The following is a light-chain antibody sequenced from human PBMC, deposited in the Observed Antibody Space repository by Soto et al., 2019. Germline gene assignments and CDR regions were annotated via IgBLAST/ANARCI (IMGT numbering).Light chain of an antibody. J-gene: IGLJ2*01. CDR2: VGTGGSVG. Sequence: QPVLTQPPSASASLGASVTLTCTLSSGYSNYKVDWYQQRPGKGPRFVMRVGTGGSVGSKGDGIPDRFAVLGSGLNRYLTIKDIHEEDEGDYHCGADHGSGSDFVSVVFGGGTKLTVL. CDR3: GADHGSGSDFVSVV. CDR1: SGYSNYK. V-gene: IGLV9-49*01.